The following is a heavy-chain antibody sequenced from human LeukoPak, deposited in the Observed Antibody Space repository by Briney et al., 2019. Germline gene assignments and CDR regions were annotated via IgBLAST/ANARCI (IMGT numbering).Heavy chain of an antibody. V-gene: IGHV3-30*18. Sequence: GGSLRLSCAASGFTFSSYGMRWVRQAPGKGLEWVAVISYDGSNKYYADYVKGRFTISRDNSKNTLYLQMNSLRAEDTAVYYCAKDPRHSLSMVRGVIHYYYGMDVWGQGTTVTVSS. D-gene: IGHD3-10*01. J-gene: IGHJ6*02. CDR2: ISYDGSNK. CDR3: AKDPRHSLSMVRGVIHYYYGMDV. CDR1: GFTFSSYG.